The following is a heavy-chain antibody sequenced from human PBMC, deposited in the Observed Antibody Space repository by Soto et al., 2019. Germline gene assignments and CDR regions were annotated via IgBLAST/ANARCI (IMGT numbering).Heavy chain of an antibody. CDR3: ARGITDFWSGYYPRFDP. Sequence: GASVKVSCKASGYTFTGYYMHWVRQAPGQGLEWMGWINPNSGGTNYAQKFQGRVTMTRDTSISTAYMELSRLRSDDTAVYYCARGITDFWSGYYPRFDPCGQGTLVTVSS. V-gene: IGHV1-2*02. D-gene: IGHD3-3*01. J-gene: IGHJ5*02. CDR1: GYTFTGYY. CDR2: INPNSGGT.